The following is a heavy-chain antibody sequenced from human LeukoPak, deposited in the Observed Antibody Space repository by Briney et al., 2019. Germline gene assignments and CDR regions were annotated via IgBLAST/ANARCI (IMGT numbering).Heavy chain of an antibody. Sequence: SETLSLTCTVSGGFINTYYWTWIRQPPGKGLEWLGYIYSDGSTNYNPSLKSRLTISVDTSKNQFSLKLSSVIAADTAVYYCARLLSSGRSDYWGQGTLVTVSS. CDR3: ARLLSSGRSDY. J-gene: IGHJ4*02. CDR1: GGFINTYY. D-gene: IGHD3-22*01. V-gene: IGHV4-59*08. CDR2: IYSDGST.